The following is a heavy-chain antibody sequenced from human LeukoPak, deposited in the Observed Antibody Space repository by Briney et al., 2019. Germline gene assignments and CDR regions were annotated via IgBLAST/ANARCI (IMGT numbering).Heavy chain of an antibody. CDR1: GFTFSSYT. CDR3: APDLRGAAWSLDY. D-gene: IGHD2-15*01. CDR2: ISGTGVST. J-gene: IGHJ4*02. V-gene: IGHV3-23*01. Sequence: GGSLRLSCAASGFTFSSYTMSWVRQAPGKGLEWVSAISGTGVSTYCADSVKGRFTISRDNSKSTLYLQMNSLRVEDTAVYYCAPDLRGAAWSLDYWGQGTLVTVSS.